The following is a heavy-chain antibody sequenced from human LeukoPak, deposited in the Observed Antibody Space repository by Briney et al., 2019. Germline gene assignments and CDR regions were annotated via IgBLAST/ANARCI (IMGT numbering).Heavy chain of an antibody. D-gene: IGHD1-26*01. CDR2: IRYDGSNK. Sequence: AGGSLRLSCAASGFTFSTYGMHWVRQAPGKGLEWVAFIRYDGSNKYYADSVKGRFTISRDNSKNTLYLQMNSLRAEDTAVYYCAKDAWSGSYYFDYWGQGTLVTVSS. CDR3: AKDAWSGSYYFDY. J-gene: IGHJ4*02. V-gene: IGHV3-30*02. CDR1: GFTFSTYG.